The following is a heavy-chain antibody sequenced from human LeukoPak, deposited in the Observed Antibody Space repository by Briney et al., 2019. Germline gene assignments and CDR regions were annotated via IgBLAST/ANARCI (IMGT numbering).Heavy chain of an antibody. V-gene: IGHV4-39*07. Sequence: SETLSLTCTVSGGSISSSSYYWGWIRQPPGKGLEWIGRIYTSGSTNYNPSLKSRVTMSVDTSKNQFSLKLSSVTAADTAVYYCARDWGGYDYYYYYYMDVWGKGTTVTISS. D-gene: IGHD6-25*01. CDR2: IYTSGST. CDR3: ARDWGGYDYYYYYYMDV. J-gene: IGHJ6*03. CDR1: GGSISSSSYY.